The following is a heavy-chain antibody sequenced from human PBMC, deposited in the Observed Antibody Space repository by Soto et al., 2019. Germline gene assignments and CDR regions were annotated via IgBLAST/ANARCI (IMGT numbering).Heavy chain of an antibody. CDR3: ASGYSYGSYYYDGMDV. J-gene: IGHJ6*02. V-gene: IGHV3-21*01. Sequence: EVQLVESGGGLVKPGGSLRLSCAASGFTFSSYSMNWVRQAPGKGLEWVSSISSSSSYIYYADSVKGRFTISRDNAKNSLYLQMNSLRAEDTAVYYCASGYSYGSYYYDGMDVWGQGTTVTVSS. D-gene: IGHD5-18*01. CDR1: GFTFSSYS. CDR2: ISSSSSYI.